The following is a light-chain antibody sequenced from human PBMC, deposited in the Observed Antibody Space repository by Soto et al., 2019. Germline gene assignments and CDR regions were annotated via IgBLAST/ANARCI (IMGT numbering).Light chain of an antibody. Sequence: EIVVTQSPATLSVSPGERVTLSCRASQFVSSRLAWYQQRHGQVPRLLIYDTSTSAPGISARFIGSGSGTAFSITISTLQSEDFAVYYCQEYLQWPPGMFGQGTTVDMK. CDR3: QEYLQWPPGM. CDR2: DTS. V-gene: IGKV3-15*01. CDR1: QFVSSR. J-gene: IGKJ1*01.